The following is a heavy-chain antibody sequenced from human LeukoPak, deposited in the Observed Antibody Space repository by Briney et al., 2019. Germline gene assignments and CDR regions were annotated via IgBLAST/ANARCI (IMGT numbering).Heavy chain of an antibody. CDR2: IYHSGST. D-gene: IGHD5-18*01. CDR1: GYSISSGYY. J-gene: IGHJ4*02. CDR3: ARRGYNPDYYFDY. Sequence: SETLSLTCAVSGYSISSGYYWGWIRQPPGKGLEWIGSIYHSGSTYYNPSLKSRVTISVDTSKNQFSLKLSSVTAADTAVYYCARRGYNPDYYFDYWGQGTLVTVSP. V-gene: IGHV4-38-2*01.